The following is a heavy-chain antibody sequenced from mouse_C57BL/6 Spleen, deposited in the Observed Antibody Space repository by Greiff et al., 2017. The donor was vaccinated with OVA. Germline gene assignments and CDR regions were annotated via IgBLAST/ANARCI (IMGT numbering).Heavy chain of an antibody. J-gene: IGHJ4*01. D-gene: IGHD2-3*01. Sequence: EVQLQESGGGLVKPGGSLKLSCAASGFTFSDYGMHWVRQAPEKGLEWVAYISSGSSTIYYADTVKGRFTISRDNAKNTLFLQMTSLRSEDTAMYYCARMMGRYYAMDYWGQGTSVTVSS. CDR2: ISSGSSTI. CDR1: GFTFSDYG. V-gene: IGHV5-17*01. CDR3: ARMMGRYYAMDY.